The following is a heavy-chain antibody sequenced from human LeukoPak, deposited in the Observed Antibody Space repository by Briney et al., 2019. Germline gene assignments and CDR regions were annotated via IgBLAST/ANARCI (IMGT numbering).Heavy chain of an antibody. Sequence: SETLSLTCTVSGGSISSSSYYWGWIRQPPGKGLEWIGSIYYSGSTYYNPSLKSRVTISVDTSKNQFSLKLSSVTAADTAVYYCAGVSPLYYYMDVWGKGTTVTVSS. CDR2: IYYSGST. D-gene: IGHD6-13*01. CDR3: AGVSPLYYYMDV. V-gene: IGHV4-39*07. J-gene: IGHJ6*03. CDR1: GGSISSSSYY.